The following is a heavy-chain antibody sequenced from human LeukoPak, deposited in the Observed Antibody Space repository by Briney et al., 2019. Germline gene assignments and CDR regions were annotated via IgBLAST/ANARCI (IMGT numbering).Heavy chain of an antibody. V-gene: IGHV4-39*01. D-gene: IGHD3-16*01. CDR1: VGYISSSTSF. CDR2: VYYSGNT. J-gene: IGHJ4*02. Sequence: SETLSLACTVSVGYISSSTSFWAWIRQPPGQGLEWIGNVYYSGNTHYNPSLKSRVTISLDTSKSQFSLRLTSVTAADTAVYFCARHGLYQDYGYWGQGILVTVSS. CDR3: ARHGLYQDYGY.